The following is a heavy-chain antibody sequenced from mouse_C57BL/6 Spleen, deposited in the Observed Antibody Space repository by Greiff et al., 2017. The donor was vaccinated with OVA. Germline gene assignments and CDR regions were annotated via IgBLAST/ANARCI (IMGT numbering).Heavy chain of an antibody. CDR1: GYSITSGYY. CDR3: ARGTNGYYAMDY. J-gene: IGHJ4*01. CDR2: ISYDGSN. V-gene: IGHV3-6*01. Sequence: DVKLQESGPGLVKPSQSLSLTCSVSGYSITSGYYWNWLRQPPGNKLEWMGYISYDGSNNYNPSLKNRISITRDTSKNQLFLKLNSVTSEDTATYYCARGTNGYYAMDYWGQGTSVTVSS. D-gene: IGHD1-3*01.